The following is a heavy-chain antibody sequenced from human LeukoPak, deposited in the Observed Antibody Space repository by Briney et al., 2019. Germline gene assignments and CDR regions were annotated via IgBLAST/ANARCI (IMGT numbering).Heavy chain of an antibody. J-gene: IGHJ4*02. CDR1: GFTFSSYA. V-gene: IGHV3-64*01. Sequence: GGSLRLSCAASGFTFSSYAMHWVRQAPGKGLEYVSAISSNGGSTYYANSVKGRFTISRDNSKNTLYLQMGSLRAEDMAGYYCARGGRDGYPYYFDYWGQGTLVTVSS. CDR3: ARGGRDGYPYYFDY. D-gene: IGHD5-24*01. CDR2: ISSNGGST.